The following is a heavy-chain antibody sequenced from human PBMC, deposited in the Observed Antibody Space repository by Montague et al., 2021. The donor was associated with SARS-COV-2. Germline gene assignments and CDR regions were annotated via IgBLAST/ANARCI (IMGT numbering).Heavy chain of an antibody. CDR3: ARARSGSYYSSFDY. V-gene: IGHV3-30*04. CDR1: GFTFSSYA. J-gene: IGHJ4*02. CDR2: ISYDENNK. D-gene: IGHD1-26*01. Sequence: SLRPCAASGFTFSSYAMHWVRQAPGKGLEWVTVISYDENNKYYAYSVRGRFTISRDNSKNTLYLQMSSLRAEDTAVYYCARARSGSYYSSFDYWGQGTLVTVSS.